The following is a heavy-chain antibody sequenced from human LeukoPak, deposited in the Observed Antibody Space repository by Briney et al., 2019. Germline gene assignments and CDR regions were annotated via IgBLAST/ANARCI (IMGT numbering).Heavy chain of an antibody. J-gene: IGHJ4*02. CDR1: GFTFTSYA. D-gene: IGHD3-22*01. CDR2: ISSSSRDI. Sequence: GVSLRLSCAASGFTFTSYAMNWVRQAPGKGLEWVSSISSSSRDINYADSVKGRFTISRDNAWNSLYLQMNSLRAEDTAVYYCARDSDSSGHYYMDYFDYWGQGALVTVSS. CDR3: ARDSDSSGHYYMDYFDY. V-gene: IGHV3-21*01.